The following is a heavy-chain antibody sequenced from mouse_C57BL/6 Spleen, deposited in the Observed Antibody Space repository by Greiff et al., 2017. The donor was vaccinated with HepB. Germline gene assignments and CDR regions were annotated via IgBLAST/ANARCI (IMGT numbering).Heavy chain of an antibody. CDR2: INPNNGGT. CDR3: ASTTERAMDY. J-gene: IGHJ4*01. CDR1: GYTFTDYY. V-gene: IGHV1-26*01. D-gene: IGHD1-1*01. Sequence: VQLQQSGPELVKPGASVKISCKASGYTFTDYYMNWVKQSHGKSLEWIGDINPNNGGTSYNQKFKGKATLTVDKSSSTAYMELRSLTSEDSAVYYCASTTERAMDYWGQGTSVTVSS.